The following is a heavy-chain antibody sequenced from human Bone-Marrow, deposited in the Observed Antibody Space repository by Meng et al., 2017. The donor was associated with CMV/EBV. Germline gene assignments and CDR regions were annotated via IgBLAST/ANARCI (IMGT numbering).Heavy chain of an antibody. J-gene: IGHJ4*02. D-gene: IGHD5-12*01. CDR1: GFTFSDYY. CDR3: ARDSSKWLRFFYFDY. Sequence: GESLKISCAASGFTFSDYYMSWIRQAPGKGLEWVSYISSSGSTIYYADSVQGRFTISRDNAKNSLYLQMNSLRAEDTAVYYCARDSSKWLRFFYFDYWGQGTLVTVSS. CDR2: ISSSGSTI. V-gene: IGHV3-11*04.